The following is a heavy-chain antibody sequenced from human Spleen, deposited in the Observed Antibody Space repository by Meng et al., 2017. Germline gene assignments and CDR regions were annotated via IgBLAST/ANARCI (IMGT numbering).Heavy chain of an antibody. Sequence: GLLWPWRLRPGNASQSLSPGVTSFGGSISGGDYCWTCIRQHPGKGLKWIEYIDHSGPTYCNPSLKSRVTISVDTSNNPFSLKVSSVAAADTAVYYCARFGIAAADEYNWFDPWGQGTLVTVSS. CDR1: GGSISGGDYC. CDR2: IDHSGPT. V-gene: IGHV4-31*03. CDR3: ARFGIAAADEYNWFDP. D-gene: IGHD6-13*01. J-gene: IGHJ5*02.